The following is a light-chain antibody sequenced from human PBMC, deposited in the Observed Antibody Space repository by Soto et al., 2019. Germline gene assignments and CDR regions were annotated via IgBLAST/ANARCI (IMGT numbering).Light chain of an antibody. CDR3: MPYAGSNNYV. CDR1: SSDVGGYSS. CDR2: EVS. V-gene: IGLV2-8*01. J-gene: IGLJ1*01. Sequence: QSALTQPPSASGSPGQSVTISCTGTSSDVGGYSSVAWFQHHPGKAPKLMIYEVSKRPSGVPDRFSGPKSGNTASLTVSGLQAEDEAGYYCMPYAGSNNYVFGTGTKVTVL.